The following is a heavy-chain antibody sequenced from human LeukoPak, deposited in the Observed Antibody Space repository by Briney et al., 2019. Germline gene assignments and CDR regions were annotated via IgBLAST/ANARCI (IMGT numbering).Heavy chain of an antibody. V-gene: IGHV1-8*02. Sequence: ASVKVSCKASGYTFTGYYMHWVRQAPGQGLEWMGWINPNSGNTGYAQKFQGRVIMTRNTSISTAYMDLSSLRSEDTAVYYCARNVAGSRQFDSWGQGTLVTVSS. CDR3: ARNVAGSRQFDS. CDR1: GYTFTGYY. D-gene: IGHD3-10*01. CDR2: INPNSGNT. J-gene: IGHJ4*02.